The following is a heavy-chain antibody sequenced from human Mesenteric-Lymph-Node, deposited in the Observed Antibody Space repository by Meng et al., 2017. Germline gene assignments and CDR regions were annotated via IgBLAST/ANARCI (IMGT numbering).Heavy chain of an antibody. V-gene: IGHV3-20*04. Sequence: GESLKISCAASGFTFEDYGMAWVRQAPGKGLEWVSGINWNGGSTGYADSVKGRFISSRDNAKNSLYLQMNSLRAEDTAVYYCARGGFSYYYGMEVWGQGTTVTVSS. D-gene: IGHD1-26*01. CDR3: ARGGFSYYYGMEV. CDR2: INWNGGST. J-gene: IGHJ6*02. CDR1: GFTFEDYG.